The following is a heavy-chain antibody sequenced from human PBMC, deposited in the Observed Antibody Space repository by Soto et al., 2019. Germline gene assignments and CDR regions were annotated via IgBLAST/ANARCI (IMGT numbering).Heavy chain of an antibody. D-gene: IGHD3-10*01. J-gene: IGHJ4*02. CDR2: ITYSGGSK. Sequence: PGGSLRLSCAASGFTFSSYAMSWVRQAPGKGLEWVAVITYSGGSKYYADSVKGRFTISRDNSKNTLYLQMNSLRAEDTAVYYCVGGSGSYYPYYFDYWGQGTLVTVSS. CDR1: GFTFSSYA. V-gene: IGHV3-30*03. CDR3: VGGSGSYYPYYFDY.